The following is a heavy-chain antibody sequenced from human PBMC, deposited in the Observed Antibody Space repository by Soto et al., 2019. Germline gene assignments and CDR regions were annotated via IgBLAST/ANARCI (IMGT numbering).Heavy chain of an antibody. J-gene: IGHJ2*01. V-gene: IGHV3-33*01. Sequence: QVQLVESGGGVVQPGGSLRISCAASGFTFRNYGMHWVRQAPGKGLEWVAVIWYDGSEKYYADSVKGRFTFSRDNSKTTLYLQMNSLRAEETAVYYCAWDRDGVMWFDLWGRGTLVTVSS. CDR3: AWDRDGVMWFDL. D-gene: IGHD2-8*01. CDR2: IWYDGSEK. CDR1: GFTFRNYG.